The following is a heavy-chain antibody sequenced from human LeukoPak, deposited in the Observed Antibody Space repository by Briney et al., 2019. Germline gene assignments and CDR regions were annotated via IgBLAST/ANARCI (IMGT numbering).Heavy chain of an antibody. J-gene: IGHJ4*02. CDR3: AKDLRGSYYPDC. Sequence: GGSLRLSCAASGFTFSDYGVHWVRQAPGKGLEWVAVISYDGSNKYYADSVKGRFIISRDPSKNTLSLQMNSLRAEDTAVYYCAKDLRGSYYPDCWGQGTLVTVSS. D-gene: IGHD1-26*01. CDR1: GFTFSDYG. CDR2: ISYDGSNK. V-gene: IGHV3-30*18.